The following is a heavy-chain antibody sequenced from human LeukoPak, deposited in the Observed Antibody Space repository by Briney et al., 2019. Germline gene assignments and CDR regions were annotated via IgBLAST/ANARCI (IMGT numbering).Heavy chain of an antibody. CDR1: GGSISSSNW. J-gene: IGHJ3*02. V-gene: IGHV4-4*02. CDR2: IYHSGST. D-gene: IGHD6-13*01. CDR3: ARDQGYSSSWYDQNAFDI. Sequence: KPSETLSLTCAVSGGSISSSNWWSWVRQPPGKGLEWIGEIYHSGSTNYNPSPKSRVTISVDKSKNQFSLKLSSVTAADTAVYYCARDQGYSSSWYDQNAFDIWGQGTMVTVSS.